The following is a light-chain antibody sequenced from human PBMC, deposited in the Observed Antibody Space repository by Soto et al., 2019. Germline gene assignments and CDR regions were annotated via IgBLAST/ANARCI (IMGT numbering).Light chain of an antibody. J-gene: IGLJ3*02. V-gene: IGLV3-21*02. CDR2: DDS. CDR3: QVWDSSSDHWV. Sequence: SYELTQPPSVSVAPGQTARITCGGNNIGSKSVHWYQQKPRQAPVLVVYDDSDRPSGIPERFSGSNSGNTATLTISGVEAGDEADYYCQVWDSSSDHWVFGGGTKLTVL. CDR1: NIGSKS.